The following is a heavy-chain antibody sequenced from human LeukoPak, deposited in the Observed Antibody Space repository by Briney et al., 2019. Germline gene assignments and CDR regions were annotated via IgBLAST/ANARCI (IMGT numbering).Heavy chain of an antibody. D-gene: IGHD2-2*01. CDR1: GLTFSSYW. CDR2: INSDGSST. J-gene: IGHJ4*02. Sequence: GGSLRLSCAASGLTFSSYWMHWVRQAPGKGLVWVSRINSDGSSTSYADSVKGRFTISRDNAKNSLYLQMNSLRAEDTAMYYCARIRLRCSGTTCPQFDYWGQGTLVTVSS. V-gene: IGHV3-74*01. CDR3: ARIRLRCSGTTCPQFDY.